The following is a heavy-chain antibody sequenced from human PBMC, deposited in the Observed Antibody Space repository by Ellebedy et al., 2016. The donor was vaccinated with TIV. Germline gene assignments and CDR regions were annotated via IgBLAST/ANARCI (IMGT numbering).Heavy chain of an antibody. D-gene: IGHD4-17*01. V-gene: IGHV3-7*03. Sequence: GGSLRLSCAASGFSFRSYWMSWVRQAPGKGLEWVANVRQDGNDKYYVDSVRGRFTISSDNAKTSLYLQINSLRAEDTAVYYCATDGSYGDYLSPAHAFEMWGQGTMVIVSS. CDR1: GFSFRSYW. J-gene: IGHJ3*02. CDR2: VRQDGNDK. CDR3: ATDGSYGDYLSPAHAFEM.